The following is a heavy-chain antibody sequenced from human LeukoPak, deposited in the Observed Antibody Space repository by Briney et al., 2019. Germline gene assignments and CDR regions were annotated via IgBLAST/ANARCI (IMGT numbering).Heavy chain of an antibody. CDR2: IYSGGST. V-gene: IGHV3-53*01. D-gene: IGHD6-19*01. J-gene: IGHJ4*02. CDR1: GFTVSSNY. CDR3: ARFFRGYSSGWYPYFDY. Sequence: GGSLRLSCAASGFTVSSNYMSWVRQAPGKGLEWVSVIYSGGSTYYADSVKGRFTISRDNSKNTLYLQMNSLRAEDTAVYYCARFFRGYSSGWYPYFDYWGQGTLVTVSP.